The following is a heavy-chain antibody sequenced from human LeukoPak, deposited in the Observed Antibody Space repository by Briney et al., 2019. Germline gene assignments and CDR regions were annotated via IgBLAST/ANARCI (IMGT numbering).Heavy chain of an antibody. CDR1: GGSISSSSYY. CDR3: ARLAPMVRGVITLTYFDY. J-gene: IGHJ4*02. V-gene: IGHV4-39*01. CDR2: IYYSGST. Sequence: SETLSLTCTVSGGSISSSSYYWGWIRQPPGKGLEWIGSIYYSGSTYYNPSLKSRVTISVDTSKNQFSLKLSSVTAAGTAVYYCARLAPMVRGVITLTYFDYWGQGTLVTVSS. D-gene: IGHD3-10*01.